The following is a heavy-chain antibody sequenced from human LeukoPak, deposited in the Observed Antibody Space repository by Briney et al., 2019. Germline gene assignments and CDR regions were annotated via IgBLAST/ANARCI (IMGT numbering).Heavy chain of an antibody. CDR2: IDPNNGDT. J-gene: IGHJ4*02. Sequence: ASVKVSCKASGYTFTAQYMHWVRQAPGQGLEWMGWIDPNNGDTKYAQSFLGRVTMTRDTSTTTAYMELSSLRSDDTAVYFCASYPRSIPTPPFDYWGQGTLVTVSS. V-gene: IGHV1-2*02. CDR1: GYTFTAQY. D-gene: IGHD2-21*01. CDR3: ASYPRSIPTPPFDY.